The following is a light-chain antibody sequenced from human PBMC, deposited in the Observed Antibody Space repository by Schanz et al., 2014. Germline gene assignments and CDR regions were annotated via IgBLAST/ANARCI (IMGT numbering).Light chain of an antibody. CDR3: SSHTGGRTLGV. CDR2: GNS. J-gene: IGLJ3*02. CDR1: SSNIGAGYD. V-gene: IGLV1-40*01. Sequence: QSVLTQPPSVSGAPGQRVTISCTGSSSNIGAGYDVHWYQQLPGTAPKLLIYGNSNRPSGVPDRFSGSKSGTSASLAITGLQAEDEADYYCSSHTGGRTLGVFGGGTKLTVL.